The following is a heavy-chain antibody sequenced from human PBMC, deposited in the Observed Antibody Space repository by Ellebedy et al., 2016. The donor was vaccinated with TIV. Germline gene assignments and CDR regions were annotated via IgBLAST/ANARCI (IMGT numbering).Heavy chain of an antibody. CDR1: GFTFSSYA. CDR2: ISSDGSNK. D-gene: IGHD3-10*01. V-gene: IGHV3-30-3*01. CDR3: ARVSQVWFGELLTRNYYYGIDV. J-gene: IGHJ6*02. Sequence: PGGSLRLSCAASGFTFSSYAMHWVRQAPGKGLEWVAAISSDGSNKYYADSVKGRFTISRDNSKNTLYLQMNSLRAEDTAVYYCARVSQVWFGELLTRNYYYGIDVWGQGTTVTVSS.